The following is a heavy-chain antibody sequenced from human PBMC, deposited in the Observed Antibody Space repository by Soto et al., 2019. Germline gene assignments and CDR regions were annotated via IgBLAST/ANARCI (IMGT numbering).Heavy chain of an antibody. D-gene: IGHD6-13*01. CDR3: ARDEQQLVLNYYYYGMDV. CDR2: IIPIFGTA. Sequence: QVQLVQSGAEVKKPGYSVKVSCKASGGTFSSYAISWVRQAPGQGLEWMGGIIPIFGTANYAQKFQGRVTITADKSTSTAYMELSSLRSEDTAVYYCARDEQQLVLNYYYYGMDVWGQGTTVTVSS. J-gene: IGHJ6*02. CDR1: GGTFSSYA. V-gene: IGHV1-69*06.